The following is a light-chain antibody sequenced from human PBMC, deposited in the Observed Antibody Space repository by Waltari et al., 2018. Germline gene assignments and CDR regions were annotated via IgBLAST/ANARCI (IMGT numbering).Light chain of an antibody. V-gene: IGKV2-28*01. Sequence: EIVMTQSPLSLSVPPGEPASISCKSSQSLLHSNGYKYLDWYLQKPGQSPQLLIYLGSNRASGVPDRFSGSGSGTDFTLKINRVEAEDVGVYYCMQALQTPRTFGQGTKVEIK. CDR3: MQALQTPRT. J-gene: IGKJ1*01. CDR2: LGS. CDR1: QSLLHSNGYKY.